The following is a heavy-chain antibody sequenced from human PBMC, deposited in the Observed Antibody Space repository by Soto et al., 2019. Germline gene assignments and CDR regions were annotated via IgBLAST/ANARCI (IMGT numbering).Heavy chain of an antibody. J-gene: IGHJ6*02. CDR1: GGTFSSYT. Sequence: ASVKVSCKASGGTFSSYTISWVRQAPGQGLEWMGRIIPILGIANYAQKFQGRVTITADKSTSTAYMELSSLRSEDTAVYYCARDRRGYCSGGSCYPSHVDTALVTGYYYYGMDVWG. CDR3: ARDRRGYCSGGSCYPSHVDTALVTGYYYYGMDV. CDR2: IIPILGIA. D-gene: IGHD2-15*01. V-gene: IGHV1-69*04.